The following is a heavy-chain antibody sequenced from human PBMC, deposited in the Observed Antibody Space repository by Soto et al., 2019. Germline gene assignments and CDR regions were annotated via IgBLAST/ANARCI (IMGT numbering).Heavy chain of an antibody. J-gene: IGHJ5*02. Sequence: GSSVKVSCKASGYTFTSYAMHWVRQAPGQRLEWMGWINAGNGNTKYSQKFQGRVTITRDTSASTAYMELSSLRSEDTAVYYCARSVAPTNPGFDPWGQGTLVTVSS. D-gene: IGHD1-1*01. CDR2: INAGNGNT. V-gene: IGHV1-3*01. CDR3: ARSVAPTNPGFDP. CDR1: GYTFTSYA.